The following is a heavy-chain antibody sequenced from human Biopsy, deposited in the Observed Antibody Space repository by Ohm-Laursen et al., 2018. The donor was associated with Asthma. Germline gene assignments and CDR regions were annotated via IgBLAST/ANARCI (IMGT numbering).Heavy chain of an antibody. CDR1: GFTFDNYT. J-gene: IGHJ6*02. CDR2: ISYDGRYT. V-gene: IGHV3-30*04. CDR3: GRGGLHYYEYYGMDV. Sequence: SLRLACPPSGFTFDNYTMHRLRQAAGKGLAWVTVISYDGRYTYYADSEEGRFTISRDNSKNTLFLQMSSLRPEDTAVYYCGRGGLHYYEYYGMDVWGQGTTVTVSS. D-gene: IGHD2-21*02.